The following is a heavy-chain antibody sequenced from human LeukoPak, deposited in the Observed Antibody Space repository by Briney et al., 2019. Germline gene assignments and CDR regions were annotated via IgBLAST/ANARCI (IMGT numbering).Heavy chain of an antibody. Sequence: ASVKVSCKASGYTFNTYGVTWVRQAPGQGLEWMGWITTYNGNTNYAQKVQGRVTMTKDTSTSTACMELRSLTSDDTAVYYCARGVIQMDYWGQGTLVTVSS. CDR3: ARGVIQMDY. D-gene: IGHD2/OR15-2a*01. V-gene: IGHV1-18*01. CDR2: ITTYNGNT. J-gene: IGHJ4*02. CDR1: GYTFNTYG.